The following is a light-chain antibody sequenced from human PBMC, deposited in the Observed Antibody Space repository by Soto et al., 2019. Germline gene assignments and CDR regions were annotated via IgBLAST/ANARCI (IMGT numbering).Light chain of an antibody. CDR3: QYYGSSYHLN. CDR2: SVS. V-gene: IGKV3-20*01. J-gene: IGKJ4*01. Sequence: IVLTQSPGTQSLSPGERATLSCTASQSLTTTYLAWYQQRPGQAPRLLIHSVSSRASGIPDRFSGSGSGTDFTLTISRLEPEDSAEHYCQYYGSSYHLNFGGGTKVEIK. CDR1: QSLTTTY.